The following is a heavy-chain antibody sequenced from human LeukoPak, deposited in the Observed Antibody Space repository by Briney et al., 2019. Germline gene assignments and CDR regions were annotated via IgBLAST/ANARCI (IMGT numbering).Heavy chain of an antibody. CDR1: GGSISSYY. Sequence: SETLSLTCTVSGGSISSYYWSWIRQPPGKGLEWIGYIYYSGSTNYNPSLMSRVTISVDTSKNQFSLKLSSVTAADTAVYYCAKRTSENAFDIWGQGTMVTVPS. D-gene: IGHD2-2*01. V-gene: IGHV4-59*01. CDR2: IYYSGST. CDR3: AKRTSENAFDI. J-gene: IGHJ3*02.